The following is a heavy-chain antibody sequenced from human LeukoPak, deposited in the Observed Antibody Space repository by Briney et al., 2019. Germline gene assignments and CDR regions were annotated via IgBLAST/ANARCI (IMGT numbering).Heavy chain of an antibody. CDR2: LYYSGST. V-gene: IGHV4-39*01. Sequence: SETLSLTCTVSGGSISSSSYYWGWIRQPPGKGLEWIGSLYYSGSTYYNPSLKSRVTISEDTSENQFSLKLSSVTAADTAVYYCARFDYWGQGALVTVSS. CDR3: ARFDY. J-gene: IGHJ4*02. CDR1: GGSISSSSYY.